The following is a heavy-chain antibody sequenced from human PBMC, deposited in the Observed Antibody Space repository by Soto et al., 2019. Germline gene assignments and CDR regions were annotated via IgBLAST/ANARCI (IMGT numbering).Heavy chain of an antibody. Sequence: SETLSLTCAVYGGSFSGYYWSWIRQPPGKGLEWIGEINHSGSTNYNPSLKSRVTISVDTSKNQFSLKLSSVTAADTAVYYCARYFKTTGYNWFDPWGQGTLVTVSS. CDR3: ARYFKTTGYNWFDP. CDR1: GGSFSGYY. V-gene: IGHV4-34*01. J-gene: IGHJ5*02. CDR2: INHSGST. D-gene: IGHD1-7*01.